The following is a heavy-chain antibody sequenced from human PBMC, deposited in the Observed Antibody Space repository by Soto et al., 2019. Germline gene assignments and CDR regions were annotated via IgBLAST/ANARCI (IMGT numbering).Heavy chain of an antibody. CDR1: GYTFSDYY. CDR3: AREASGGYSGMDV. Sequence: QVHLVQSGAEVKKPGASVRVSCKASGYTFSDYYLHWLRLAPGRGLEWLGVVSPSGDRITYAQKFQGRVTMTRDTSTSTVYMDLSSLRSEDTAVYFGAREASGGYSGMDVWGQGTTVTVSS. V-gene: IGHV1-46*01. J-gene: IGHJ6*02. D-gene: IGHD3-10*01. CDR2: VSPSGDRI.